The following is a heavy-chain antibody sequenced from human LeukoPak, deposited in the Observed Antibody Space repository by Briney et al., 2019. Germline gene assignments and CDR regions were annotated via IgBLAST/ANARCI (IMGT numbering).Heavy chain of an antibody. Sequence: SQTLSLTCAVSGGSISSGGYSWSWIRQPPGKGLEWIGYIYHSGSTYYSPSLKSRVTISLDTSKNKFSLNLTSVNVADTAVYYCARDRGGYTYSHDYWGQGTLVTVSS. D-gene: IGHD5-18*01. CDR2: IYHSGST. V-gene: IGHV4-30-2*01. CDR3: ARDRGGYTYSHDY. J-gene: IGHJ4*02. CDR1: GGSISSGGYS.